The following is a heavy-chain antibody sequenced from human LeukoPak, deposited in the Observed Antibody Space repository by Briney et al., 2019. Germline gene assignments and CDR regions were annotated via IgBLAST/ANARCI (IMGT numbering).Heavy chain of an antibody. Sequence: SETLSLTCTVSGGSISSRSYYWGWIRQPPGKALEWIGSIYYSGTTYYNPSLKSRVTISVDTSKNQFSLKLSSVTAADTAVYYCARLGLGSSRDYWGQGTLVTVSS. CDR2: IYYSGTT. CDR3: ARLGLGSSRDY. V-gene: IGHV4-39*01. D-gene: IGHD6-6*01. CDR1: GGSISSRSYY. J-gene: IGHJ4*02.